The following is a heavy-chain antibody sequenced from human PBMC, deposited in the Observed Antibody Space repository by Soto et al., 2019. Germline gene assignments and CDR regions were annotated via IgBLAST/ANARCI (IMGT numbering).Heavy chain of an antibody. V-gene: IGHV1-18*01. CDR3: ARGRYGDY. D-gene: IGHD1-1*01. CDR1: GYTFTSYG. J-gene: IGHJ4*02. CDR2: ISAHNGNT. Sequence: QVHLVQFGAEVKKPGASVKASCKASGYTFTSYGITWVRQAPGQGLEWMGWISAHNGNTDYAQKLQGRVIVTRDTSTSTAYMELRSLRSDDTAVYYCARGRYGDYWGQGALVTVSS.